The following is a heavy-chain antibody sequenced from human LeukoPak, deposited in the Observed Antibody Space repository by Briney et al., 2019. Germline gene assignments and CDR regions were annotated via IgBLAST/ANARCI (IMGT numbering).Heavy chain of an antibody. CDR1: GGSFSDYY. CDR2: INHSGST. CDR3: ARQIAAAGYFDY. D-gene: IGHD6-13*01. Sequence: SETLSLTCAVYGGSFSDYYWSWIRQPPGKGLEWIGEINHSGSTNYNPSLKSRVTISVDTSKNQFSLKLNSVTAADTAVYYCARQIAAAGYFDYWGQGTLVTVSS. J-gene: IGHJ4*02. V-gene: IGHV4-34*01.